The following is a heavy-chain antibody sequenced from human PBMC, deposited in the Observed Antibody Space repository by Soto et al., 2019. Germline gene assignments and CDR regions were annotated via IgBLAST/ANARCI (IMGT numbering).Heavy chain of an antibody. D-gene: IGHD3-10*01. CDR2: ISSSSSYT. Sequence: GSLRLSCAASGFTFSDYYMSWIRQAPGKGLEWVSYISSSSSYTNYADSVKGRFTISRDNAKNSLYLQMNSLRAEDTAVYYCARVVHYYGSGSYYGPYFDYWGQGTLVTVSS. CDR1: GFTFSDYY. CDR3: ARVVHYYGSGSYYGPYFDY. V-gene: IGHV3-11*05. J-gene: IGHJ4*02.